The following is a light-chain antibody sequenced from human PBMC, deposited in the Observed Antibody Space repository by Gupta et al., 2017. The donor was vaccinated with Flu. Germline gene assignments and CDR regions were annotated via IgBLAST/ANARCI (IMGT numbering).Light chain of an antibody. CDR3: GTWDRSLSAAV. V-gene: IGLV1-51*02. Sequence: QSVLTQPPSVSAAPGQTVTISCSGGSSNVGINFVSWYQQLPGTAPKLLIYEDNKRPSGIPDRFSGARSGTSATLGITGLQTGDEADFYCGTWDRSLSAAVFGTGTKVTVL. CDR2: EDN. J-gene: IGLJ1*01. CDR1: SSNVGINF.